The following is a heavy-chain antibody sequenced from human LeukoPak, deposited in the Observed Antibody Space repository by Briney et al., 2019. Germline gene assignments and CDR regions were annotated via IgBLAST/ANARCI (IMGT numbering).Heavy chain of an antibody. CDR1: GGSFSGYY. CDR3: ARGRVEIVVVPAAPTVYYYYYYMDV. J-gene: IGHJ6*03. V-gene: IGHV4-34*01. D-gene: IGHD2-2*01. CDR2: INHSGST. Sequence: SSETLSLTCAVYGGSFSGYYWSWIRQPPGKGLEWIGEINHSGSTNYNPSLKSRVTISVETSKNQFSLKLSSVTAADTAVYYCARGRVEIVVVPAAPTVYYYYYYMDVWGKGTTVTVSS.